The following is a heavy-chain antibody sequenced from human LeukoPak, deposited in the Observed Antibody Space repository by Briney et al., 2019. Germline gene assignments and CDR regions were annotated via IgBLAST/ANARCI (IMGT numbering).Heavy chain of an antibody. CDR1: GYTFTGYY. Sequence: ASVKVSYKASGYTFTGYYMHWVRQAPGQGLEWMGWINPNSGGTNYAQKFQGRVTMTRDTSISTAYMELSRLRSDDTAVYYCARYSALYLPFDYWGQGTLVTVPS. V-gene: IGHV1-2*02. CDR3: ARYSALYLPFDY. J-gene: IGHJ4*02. D-gene: IGHD2-8*01. CDR2: INPNSGGT.